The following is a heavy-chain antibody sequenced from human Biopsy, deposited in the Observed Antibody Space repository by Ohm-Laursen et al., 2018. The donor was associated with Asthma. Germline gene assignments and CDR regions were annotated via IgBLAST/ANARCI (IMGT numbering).Heavy chain of an antibody. CDR3: ARDVREWYLAAFDI. CDR1: GFTFRSYA. Sequence: SLRLSCAASGFTFRSYAMHWVRQAPGKGLEWVAVRGSYYDGALKYYADSVNGRFTVSRDDSKNSLYLQMNSLRPDDTAVYYCARDVREWYLAAFDIWGQGTLVTVSS. CDR2: RGSYYDGALK. J-gene: IGHJ3*02. V-gene: IGHV3-30-3*01. D-gene: IGHD3-3*01.